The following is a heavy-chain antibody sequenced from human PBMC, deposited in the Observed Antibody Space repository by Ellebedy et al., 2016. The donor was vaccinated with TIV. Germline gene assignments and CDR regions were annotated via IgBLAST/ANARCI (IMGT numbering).Heavy chain of an antibody. CDR3: GKEDGSAYYYRWFDR. CDR1: GFTLSNHA. J-gene: IGHJ5*02. Sequence: GESLKIPXAASGFTLSNHAMSWVRQAPGKGLEWVSGISDSGENTYYADAVKGRFTISRDTSKNTLYLQMNSLRAEDTAVYYCGKEDGSAYYYRWFDRWGQGTLVTVSS. D-gene: IGHD3-22*01. CDR2: ISDSGENT. V-gene: IGHV3-23*01.